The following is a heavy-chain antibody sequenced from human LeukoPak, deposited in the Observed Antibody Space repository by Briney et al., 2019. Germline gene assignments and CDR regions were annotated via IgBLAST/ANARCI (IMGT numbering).Heavy chain of an antibody. D-gene: IGHD5-24*01. Sequence: SETLSLTCTVSGGSISSYYWSWIRQPPGKGLEWIGYIYYSGSTNYNPSLKSRVTISVDASKNQFSLKLSSVTAADTAVYYCATSRDGYNLPYFDYWGQGTLVTVSS. V-gene: IGHV4-59*01. CDR2: IYYSGST. CDR1: GGSISSYY. CDR3: ATSRDGYNLPYFDY. J-gene: IGHJ4*02.